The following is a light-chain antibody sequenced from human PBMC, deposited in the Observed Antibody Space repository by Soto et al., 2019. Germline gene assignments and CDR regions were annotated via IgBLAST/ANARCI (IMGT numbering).Light chain of an antibody. CDR1: QDISNY. CDR2: DAS. J-gene: IGKJ3*01. V-gene: IGKV1-33*01. Sequence: DIQMTQSPSSLSASVGDRVTITCQASQDISNYLNWYQQKPGKAAKLLIYDASNLETGVPSRFSGSGSGTDFTFTISSLQPEDIATYYCQQYDNPLITFGPGTKVDIK. CDR3: QQYDNPLIT.